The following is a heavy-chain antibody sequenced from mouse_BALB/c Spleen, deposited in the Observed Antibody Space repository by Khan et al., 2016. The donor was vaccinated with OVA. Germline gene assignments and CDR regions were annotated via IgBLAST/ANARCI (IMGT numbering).Heavy chain of an antibody. CDR2: ISYSGRT. CDR3: ARSVTVTTVVATDFDY. D-gene: IGHD1-1*01. V-gene: IGHV3-2*02. J-gene: IGHJ2*01. Sequence: EVQLQESGPGLVKPSQSLSLTCTVTDYSFTSDYAWNWIRQLPGNKLEWMGYISYSGRTSYNPSLKSRISITRDTSNNQFFLQLNSVTTEDTATYDCARSVTVTTVVATDFDYWGQGTTLTVSS. CDR1: DYSFTSDYA.